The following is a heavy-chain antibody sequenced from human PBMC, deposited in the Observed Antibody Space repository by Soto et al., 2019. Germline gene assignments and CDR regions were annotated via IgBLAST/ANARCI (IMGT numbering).Heavy chain of an antibody. J-gene: IGHJ6*02. CDR2: IYYSGTT. D-gene: IGHD3-10*01. V-gene: IGHV4-59*12. CDR3: AREFTMVRGERYYGMDV. CDR1: GDSLSTYY. Sequence: SETLSLTCTVSGDSLSTYYWAWIRQPPGRRLEWIGYIYYSGTTDYNPSLEGRVTISVDTSKNQFSLNLRSVTAADTAVYYCAREFTMVRGERYYGMDVWGQGTTVTVSS.